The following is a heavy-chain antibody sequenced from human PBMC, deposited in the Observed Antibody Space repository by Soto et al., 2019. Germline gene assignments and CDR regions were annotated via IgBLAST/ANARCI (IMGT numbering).Heavy chain of an antibody. CDR2: VSGSGGTT. V-gene: IGHV3-23*01. J-gene: IGHJ5*02. Sequence: PGGSLRLSCAASGFTFSTYAMSWARRAPGKGLEWVSTVSGSGGTTYYTNSVKGRFTISRDNSKNTLYLQMNSLGAEDSAVYYCAKEAYSNPEYWFDPWGQGTLVTVSS. CDR3: AKEAYSNPEYWFDP. CDR1: GFTFSTYA. D-gene: IGHD4-4*01.